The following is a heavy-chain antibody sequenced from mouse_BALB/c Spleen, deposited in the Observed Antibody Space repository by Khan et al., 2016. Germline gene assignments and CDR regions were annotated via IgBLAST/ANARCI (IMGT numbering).Heavy chain of an antibody. V-gene: IGHV14-3*02. Sequence: VQLKESGAELVKPGASVKLSCTASGFNIKDTYMHWVKQRPEQGLEWIGRIDPANGNTKYDPKFQGKATITADTSSNTAYLQLSSLTSEDTAVYYCARVLRGYFDYWGQGTTLTVSS. CDR1: GFNIKDTY. CDR3: ARVLRGYFDY. D-gene: IGHD1-1*01. J-gene: IGHJ2*01. CDR2: IDPANGNT.